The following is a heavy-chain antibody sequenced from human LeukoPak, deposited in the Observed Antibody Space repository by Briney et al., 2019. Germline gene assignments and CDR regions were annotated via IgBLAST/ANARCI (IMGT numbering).Heavy chain of an antibody. V-gene: IGHV3-23*01. CDR2: ISGSGGST. CDR1: GFTFSSYA. Sequence: GGSLRLSCAASGFTFSSYAMSWVRQAPGKGLEWVSAISGSGGSTYYADSVKGRFTISRDNSKNTLYLQMNSLRAEDTAVYYCAKDQYDSSGYYQEYFQHWGQGTLVTVSS. D-gene: IGHD3-22*01. J-gene: IGHJ1*01. CDR3: AKDQYDSSGYYQEYFQH.